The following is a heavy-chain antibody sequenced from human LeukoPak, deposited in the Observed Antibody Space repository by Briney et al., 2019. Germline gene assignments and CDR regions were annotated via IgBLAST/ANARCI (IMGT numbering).Heavy chain of an antibody. CDR1: GYSFTSYW. D-gene: IGHD5-24*01. CDR2: TYPGDSDT. J-gene: IGHJ3*02. CDR3: ARHLQSVEMATYDAFDI. V-gene: IGHV5-51*01. Sequence: GESLKISCKGSGYSFTSYWIGWVRQMPGKGLEWMGITYPGDSDTRYSPSFQGQVTISADKSISTAYLQWSSLKASDTAMYYCARHLQSVEMATYDAFDIWGQGTMVTVSS.